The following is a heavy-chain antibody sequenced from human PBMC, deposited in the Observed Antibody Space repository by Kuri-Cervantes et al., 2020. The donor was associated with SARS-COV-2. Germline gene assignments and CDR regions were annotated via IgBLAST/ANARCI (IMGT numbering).Heavy chain of an antibody. D-gene: IGHD3-22*01. CDR1: GDSISSSSYY. Sequence: SETLSLTCTVSGDSISSSSYYWGWIRQPPGKGLEWIGSIYYSGSTYYNPSLKSRVTISVDTSKNQFSLKLVSVTAADTAVYYCTRGGSMIVVRRYFDYWGQGTLVTVSS. CDR2: IYYSGST. V-gene: IGHV4-39*01. CDR3: TRGGSMIVVRRYFDY. J-gene: IGHJ4*02.